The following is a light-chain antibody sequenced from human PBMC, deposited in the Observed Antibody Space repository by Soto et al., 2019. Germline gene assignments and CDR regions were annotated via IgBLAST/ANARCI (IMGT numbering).Light chain of an antibody. CDR1: QSISSY. CDR3: KQSYSTTIT. J-gene: IGKJ5*01. V-gene: IGKV1-39*01. Sequence: DIQMTQSPSSLSASVGDRVTITCRASQSISSYLNWYQQKPGKAPKHLVYAASSLQSGVPSRFSGSGAGTDFTLTISSLQPEDFATYYCKQSYSTTITFGQGTRLEIK. CDR2: AAS.